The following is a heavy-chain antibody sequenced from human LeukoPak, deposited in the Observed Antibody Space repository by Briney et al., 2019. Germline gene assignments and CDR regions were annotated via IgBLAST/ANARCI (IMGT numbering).Heavy chain of an antibody. J-gene: IGHJ4*02. CDR2: ISSSGSTI. CDR3: ARANSSGWYVESFDY. D-gene: IGHD6-19*01. Sequence: GGSLRLSCAASGFTFSSYGMHWVRQAPGKGLEWVSYISSSGSTIYYADSVKGRFTISRDNAKNSLYLQMNSLRAEDTAVYYCARANSSGWYVESFDYWGQGTLVTVSS. CDR1: GFTFSSYG. V-gene: IGHV3-48*04.